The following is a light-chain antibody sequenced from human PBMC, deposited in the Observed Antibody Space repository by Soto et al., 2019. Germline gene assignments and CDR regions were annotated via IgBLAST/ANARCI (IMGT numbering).Light chain of an antibody. CDR3: QRSYSTPPWT. CDR2: AAS. Sequence: DIQMTQSPSSLSASVGDRVTITCRASQSISSYLNWYQQKPGKAPKLLIYAASSLQSGVPSRFSGNGSGTDFTLTISSLQPEDFATYYCQRSYSTPPWTFGQGTKVEIK. CDR1: QSISSY. J-gene: IGKJ1*01. V-gene: IGKV1-39*01.